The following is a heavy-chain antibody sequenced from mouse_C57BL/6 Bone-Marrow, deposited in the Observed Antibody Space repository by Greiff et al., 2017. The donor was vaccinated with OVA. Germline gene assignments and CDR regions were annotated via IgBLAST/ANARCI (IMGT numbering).Heavy chain of an antibody. CDR3: GRHDGEYDGAWFAY. D-gene: IGHD2-14*01. Sequence: EVMLVESGGGLVQPKGSLKLSCAASGFSFNTYAMNWVRQAPGKGLEWVARIRSKSNNYATYYADSVKGRFTISRDDSESMLYLQMNNLKTEDTAMYYCGRHDGEYDGAWFAYWGQGTLVTVSA. CDR1: GFSFNTYA. CDR2: IRSKSNNYAT. J-gene: IGHJ3*01. V-gene: IGHV10-1*01.